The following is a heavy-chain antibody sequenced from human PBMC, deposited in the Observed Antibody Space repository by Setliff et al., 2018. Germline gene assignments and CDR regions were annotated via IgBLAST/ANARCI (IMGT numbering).Heavy chain of an antibody. CDR2: IDPRDDFT. D-gene: IGHD1-1*01. J-gene: IGHJ4*02. CDR1: GYSFSDFY. V-gene: IGHV1-69-2*01. Sequence: ASVKVSCKASGYSFSDFYMHWVRQVPGEGLEALGRIDPRDDFTVYAERFKDRLTITADTSTDTSYMEMSSLRFEDPAVYYCAIDYGPTGTPYHWGRGTPVTVSS. CDR3: AIDYGPTGTPYH.